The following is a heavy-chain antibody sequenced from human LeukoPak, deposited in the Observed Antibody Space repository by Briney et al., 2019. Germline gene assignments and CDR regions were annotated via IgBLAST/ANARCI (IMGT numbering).Heavy chain of an antibody. D-gene: IGHD2-2*01. CDR1: GFTFGDYA. J-gene: IGHJ3*02. CDR3: TSDIVVVPAALGAFDI. V-gene: IGHV3-49*03. CDR2: IRSKAYGGTT. Sequence: PGRSLRLSCTASGFTFGDYAMSWLRQAPGKGLEWVGFIRSKAYGGTTEYAASVKGRFTISRDDSKSIAYLQMNSLKTEDTAVCYCTSDIVVVPAALGAFDIWGQGTMVTVSS.